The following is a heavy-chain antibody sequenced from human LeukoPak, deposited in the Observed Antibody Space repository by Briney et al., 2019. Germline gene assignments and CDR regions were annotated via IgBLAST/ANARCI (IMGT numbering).Heavy chain of an antibody. Sequence: GRSLRLSCAASGLTFSSYAMHWVRQAPGKGLEWVAVISYDGSNKYYADSVKGRFTISRDNSKNTLYLQMNSLRAEDTAVYYCARDAPPYCSGGSCPFQHWGQGTLVTVSS. CDR3: ARDAPPYCSGGSCPFQH. J-gene: IGHJ1*01. CDR2: ISYDGSNK. V-gene: IGHV3-30-3*01. CDR1: GLTFSSYA. D-gene: IGHD2-15*01.